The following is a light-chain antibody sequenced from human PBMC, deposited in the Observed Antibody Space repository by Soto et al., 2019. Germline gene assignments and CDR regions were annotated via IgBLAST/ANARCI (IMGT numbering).Light chain of an antibody. Sequence: QSALTQPASMSGSPGQSITISCTGTSSDVGSYYPVSWFQQHPGKAPKLIIYEVNKRPSGVSDRFSGSKSGNTASLTISGPPAADAAEYYCCSYAGDTTFFVFGTGTKVTVL. CDR2: EVN. J-gene: IGLJ1*01. CDR3: CSYAGDTTFFV. CDR1: SSDVGSYYP. V-gene: IGLV2-23*02.